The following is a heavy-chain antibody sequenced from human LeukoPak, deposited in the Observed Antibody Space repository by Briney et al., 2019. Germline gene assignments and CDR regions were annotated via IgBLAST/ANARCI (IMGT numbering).Heavy chain of an antibody. Sequence: SGTLSLTCAVYGGSFSGYYWSWIRQPPGKGLEWIGEINHSGSTNYNPSLKSRVTISVDTSKNQFSLKLSSVTAADTAVYYCARGNYDYVWGSYRYHNWFDPWGQGTLVTVSS. CDR3: ARGNYDYVWGSYRYHNWFDP. CDR1: GGSFSGYY. J-gene: IGHJ5*02. D-gene: IGHD3-16*02. CDR2: INHSGST. V-gene: IGHV4-34*01.